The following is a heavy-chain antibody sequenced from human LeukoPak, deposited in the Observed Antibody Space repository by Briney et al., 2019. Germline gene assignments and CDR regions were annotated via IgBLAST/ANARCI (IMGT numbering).Heavy chain of an antibody. V-gene: IGHV4-4*07. D-gene: IGHD5-12*01. CDR3: ARGGYRGYDRSYNWFDP. Sequence: SETLSLTCTVSGGSISSYYWSWIRQPAGKGLEWIGRIYTSGSTNYNPSLKSRVTMSVDTSKNQFSLKLSSVTAADTAVYYCARGGYRGYDRSYNWFDPWGQGTLVTVSS. CDR1: GGSISSYY. J-gene: IGHJ5*02. CDR2: IYTSGST.